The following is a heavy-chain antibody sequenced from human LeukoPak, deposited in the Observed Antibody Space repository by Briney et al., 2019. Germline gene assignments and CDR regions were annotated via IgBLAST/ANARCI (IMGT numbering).Heavy chain of an antibody. Sequence: PSETLSLTCDVSGGSVNNNYWSWIRQPPGKGLEWIGYIYYNGETKYNPSLESRVTMPVDLSVNQFSLRLNSVTDMDTAIYYCARYSRRGDYMLDYWGQGTLVTVSS. V-gene: IGHV4-59*02. D-gene: IGHD4-17*01. CDR1: GGSVNNNY. CDR3: ARYSRRGDYMLDY. J-gene: IGHJ4*02. CDR2: IYYNGET.